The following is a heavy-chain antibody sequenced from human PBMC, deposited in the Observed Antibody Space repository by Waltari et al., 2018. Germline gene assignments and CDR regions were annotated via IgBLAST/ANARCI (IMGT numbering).Heavy chain of an antibody. CDR1: GGSLGPSTYY. CDR2: IYHSGST. J-gene: IGHJ4*02. D-gene: IGHD2-2*03. V-gene: IGHV4-39*01. CDR3: ARRHVDIAIGHFDY. Sequence: QLQLQESGPGLVKPSETLSLTCTVSGGSLGPSTYYWGWIRQPPGKGLEWLGSIYHSGSTSYNPSLKSRISISVDTSNNQFSLNVTSVTAADTAVYFCARRHVDIAIGHFDYWGQGRLVFVSS.